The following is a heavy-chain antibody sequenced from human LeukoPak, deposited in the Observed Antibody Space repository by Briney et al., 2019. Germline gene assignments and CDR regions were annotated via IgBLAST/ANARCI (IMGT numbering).Heavy chain of an antibody. V-gene: IGHV1-69*04. CDR3: ARDWGFGSGSYNAFDI. CDR1: GGTFISYT. Sequence: SVKVSCKASGGTFISYTISWVRQAPGQGLEWMGRIIPILGIANYAQKFQGRVTITADKSTSTAYMELSSLRSEDTAVYYCARDWGFGSGSYNAFDIWGQGTMVTVSS. CDR2: IIPILGIA. D-gene: IGHD1-26*01. J-gene: IGHJ3*02.